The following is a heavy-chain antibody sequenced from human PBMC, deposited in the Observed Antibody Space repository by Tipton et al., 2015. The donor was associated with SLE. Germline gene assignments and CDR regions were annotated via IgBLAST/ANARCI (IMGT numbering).Heavy chain of an antibody. V-gene: IGHV4-59*01. CDR1: RGSMNTYY. J-gene: IGHJ3*02. D-gene: IGHD5-24*01. CDR3: ARKVNGQRWLQWGAFDI. Sequence: TLSLTCTVSRGSMNTYYWGWVRQPPGKGLEWIGYIYYRGSTNYNPSLKSRATLSIDTSKNQFSLNLTSVTAADTAVYYCARKVNGQRWLQWGAFDIWGQGTMVTVSS. CDR2: IYYRGST.